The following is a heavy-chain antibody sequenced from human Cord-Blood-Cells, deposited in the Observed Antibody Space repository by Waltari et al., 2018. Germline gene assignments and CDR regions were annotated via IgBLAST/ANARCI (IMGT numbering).Heavy chain of an antibody. CDR3: ARGGYSYGY. V-gene: IGHV3-7*01. Sequence: QLVESGGGLVQPGGSLSISCAASGFTFTSHWLSWVRQAPGKGLEWVANIKQDGSEKYYVDSVKGRFTISRDNAKNSLYLQMNSLRAEDTAVYYCARGGYSYGYWGQGTLVTVSS. CDR1: GFTFTSHW. CDR2: IKQDGSEK. J-gene: IGHJ4*02. D-gene: IGHD5-18*01.